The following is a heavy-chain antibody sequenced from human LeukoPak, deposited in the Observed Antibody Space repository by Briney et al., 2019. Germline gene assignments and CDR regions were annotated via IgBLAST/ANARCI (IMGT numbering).Heavy chain of an antibody. J-gene: IGHJ4*02. CDR3: ARLTPTNNRNDYFDY. V-gene: IGHV3-30*02. CDR2: IRYDGSNK. CDR1: GFTFSSYG. Sequence: GGSLRLSCAASGFTFSSYGMHWVRQAPGKGLEWVAFIRYDGSNKYYADSVKGRFTISRDNSKNTPYLQMNSLRAEDTAVYYCARLTPTNNRNDYFDYWGQGTLVAVSS. D-gene: IGHD5-24*01.